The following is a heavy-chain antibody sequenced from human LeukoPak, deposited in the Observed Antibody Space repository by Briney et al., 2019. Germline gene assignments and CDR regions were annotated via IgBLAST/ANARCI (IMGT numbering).Heavy chain of an antibody. CDR2: INSDGNST. Sequence: PGGSLRLSCAASGFTFNRYWMYWVRQAPGKGLVWVSRINSDGNSTSYADSVKGRFTISRDNAKNTLYLQMNSLRAEDTAVYYCARAYYDSSGRYFDYWGQGTLVTVSS. D-gene: IGHD3-22*01. CDR3: ARAYYDSSGRYFDY. CDR1: GFTFNRYW. J-gene: IGHJ4*02. V-gene: IGHV3-74*01.